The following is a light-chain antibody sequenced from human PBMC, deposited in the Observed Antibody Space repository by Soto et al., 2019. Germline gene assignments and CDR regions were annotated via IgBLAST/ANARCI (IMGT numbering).Light chain of an antibody. CDR1: QSVSSN. CDR2: GAS. V-gene: IGKV3D-15*01. Sequence: EIVMTQSPATLSVSPGERATLSYRASQSVSSNLAWYQHKPGQAPRLLIYGASTRATGIPARFSGSGSGTEFTLTISSLQSEDFAVYYCQQYNKWPLTFGGGTKVEIK. CDR3: QQYNKWPLT. J-gene: IGKJ4*01.